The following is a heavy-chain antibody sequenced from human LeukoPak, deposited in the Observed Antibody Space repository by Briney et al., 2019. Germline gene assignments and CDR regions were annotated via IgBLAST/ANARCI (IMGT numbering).Heavy chain of an antibody. V-gene: IGHV3-11*05. Sequence: PGGSLRLSCAVSGFTFSDYYMTWIRQAPGKGLEWVSYISTSSDTNYADSVKGRFTISRDNAKNSLYLQMNSLRAEDTALYYCARVGVATQSGHFDYWGQGTLVTVSS. J-gene: IGHJ4*02. D-gene: IGHD5-12*01. CDR1: GFTFSDYY. CDR2: ISTSSDT. CDR3: ARVGVATQSGHFDY.